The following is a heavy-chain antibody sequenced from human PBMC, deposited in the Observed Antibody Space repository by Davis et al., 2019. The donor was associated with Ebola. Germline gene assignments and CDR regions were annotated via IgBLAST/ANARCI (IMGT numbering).Heavy chain of an antibody. J-gene: IGHJ6*02. D-gene: IGHD4-11*01. CDR1: GGSISSGGYY. CDR2: INHSGST. Sequence: PSETLSLTCTVSGGSISSGGYYWSWIRQHPGKGLEWIGEINHSGSTNYNPSLKSRVTISVDTSKNQFSLKLSSVTAADTAVYYCARGYLTTLATVTTPPPVYGMDVWGQGTTVTVSS. V-gene: IGHV4-39*07. CDR3: ARGYLTTLATVTTPPPVYGMDV.